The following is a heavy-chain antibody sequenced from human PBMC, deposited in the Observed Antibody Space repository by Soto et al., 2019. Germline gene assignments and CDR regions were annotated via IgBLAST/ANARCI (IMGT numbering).Heavy chain of an antibody. CDR1: GYTFSSYG. CDR2: ISAGKGDT. Sequence: VQLVQSGAEVRKPGASVKVSCKASGYTFSSYGISWVRQTPGTGLEWMGWISAGKGDTNYAQKLQRRVSMTTDTSTSTAYMELRSLTSDDTAVYYCEGDGVKVISSGSLDYWGQGTQVTVAS. J-gene: IGHJ4*02. D-gene: IGHD1-26*01. CDR3: EGDGVKVISSGSLDY. V-gene: IGHV1-18*04.